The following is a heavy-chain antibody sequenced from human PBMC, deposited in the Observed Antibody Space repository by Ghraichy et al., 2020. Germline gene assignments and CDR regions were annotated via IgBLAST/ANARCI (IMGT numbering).Heavy chain of an antibody. Sequence: SETLSLTCTVSGGSISSSSYYWGWIRQPPGKGLEWIGSIYYSGSTFYNPSLKSRVTISVDTSKNQFSLKLSSVTAADTAVYYCARGKRITMVRGVYFDYWGQGTLVTVSS. D-gene: IGHD3-10*01. J-gene: IGHJ4*02. CDR2: IYYSGST. V-gene: IGHV4-39*07. CDR3: ARGKRITMVRGVYFDY. CDR1: GGSISSSSYY.